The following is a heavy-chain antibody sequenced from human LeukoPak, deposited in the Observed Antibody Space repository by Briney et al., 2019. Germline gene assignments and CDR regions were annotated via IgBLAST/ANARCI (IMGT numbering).Heavy chain of an antibody. D-gene: IGHD3-9*01. CDR2: ISGSGGST. Sequence: PGGSLRLSCAASGFTFSSYAMSWVRQAPGKGLEWVSAISGSGGSTYYADSVKGRFTISRDNSKNTLYLQMNSLRAEDTAVYYCAKGLDYDILTGPSLAFDIWGQGTMVTVSS. CDR3: AKGLDYDILTGPSLAFDI. J-gene: IGHJ3*02. V-gene: IGHV3-23*01. CDR1: GFTFSSYA.